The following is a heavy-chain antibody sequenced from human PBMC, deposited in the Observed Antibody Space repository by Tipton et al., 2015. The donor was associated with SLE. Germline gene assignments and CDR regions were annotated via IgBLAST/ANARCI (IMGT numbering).Heavy chain of an antibody. D-gene: IGHD1-26*01. V-gene: IGHV3-23*01. J-gene: IGHJ5*02. CDR1: GLTFNNYA. CDR2: SSHTDYNT. CDR3: TKDLGWEVGATST. Sequence: SLRLSCTASGLTFNNYAMSWVRQAPGKGLEWVSTSSHTDYNTYYTDSVKGRFTISRDDSRDTLYLQMNSLRVDDTAVYYCTKDLGWEVGATSTWGQGTLVTVSS.